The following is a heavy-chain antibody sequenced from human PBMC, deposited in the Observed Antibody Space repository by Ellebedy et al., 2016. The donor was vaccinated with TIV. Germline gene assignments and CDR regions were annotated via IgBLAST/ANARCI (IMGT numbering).Heavy chain of an antibody. D-gene: IGHD3-10*01. V-gene: IGHV1-69*13. CDR1: GGTFSSDG. Sequence: AASVKVSCKASGGTFSSDGISWVRQAPGQGLEWLGRIIPIYGPAINAQKFQGRVTITADESTRTAYMEMSSLTSEDTAMYYCAGYGSGSYRRVGAFDIWGQGTMVTVSS. CDR2: IIPIYGPA. J-gene: IGHJ3*02. CDR3: AGYGSGSYRRVGAFDI.